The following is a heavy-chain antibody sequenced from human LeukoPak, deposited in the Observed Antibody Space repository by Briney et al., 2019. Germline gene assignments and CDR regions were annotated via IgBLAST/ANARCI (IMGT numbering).Heavy chain of an antibody. J-gene: IGHJ4*02. Sequence: ASVRVSFKASGYTFTTYDINWVRQAPGQGLEWLGWMNPNSGNTGYPQKFQGRVTFTRNTSISTAYIELSSLTSDDTAVYYCARGWRKDRVYEIDYWGQGTLVTVSS. CDR1: GYTFTTYD. D-gene: IGHD5/OR15-5a*01. CDR2: MNPNSGNT. CDR3: ARGWRKDRVYEIDY. V-gene: IGHV1-8*03.